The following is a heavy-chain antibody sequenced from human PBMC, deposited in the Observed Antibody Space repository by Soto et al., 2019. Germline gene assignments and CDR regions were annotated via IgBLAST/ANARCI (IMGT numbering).Heavy chain of an antibody. CDR1: GFTFSSYS. D-gene: IGHD3-10*01. Sequence: GGSLRLSCAAPGFTFSSYSMNWVRQAPGKGLEWVSSISSSSSYIYYADSVKGRFTISRDNAKNSLYLQMNSLRAEDTAVYYCARVMVRGARWFDPWGQGTLVTVSS. J-gene: IGHJ5*02. CDR2: ISSSSSYI. V-gene: IGHV3-21*01. CDR3: ARVMVRGARWFDP.